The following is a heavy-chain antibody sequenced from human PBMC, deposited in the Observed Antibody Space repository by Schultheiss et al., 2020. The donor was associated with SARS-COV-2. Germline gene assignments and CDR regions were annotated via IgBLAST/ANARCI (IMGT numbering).Heavy chain of an antibody. CDR3: ARGVYCSGATCYPTRYGMDV. Sequence: GGSLRLSCAASGFTFSSYWMHWVRQAPGKGLVWVSRINSDGSASSYADSVQGRFTVSRDNAQNSLYLQMHSLRAEDTGVYYCARGVYCSGATCYPTRYGMDVWGQGTTVTVSS. D-gene: IGHD2-2*01. V-gene: IGHV3-74*01. J-gene: IGHJ6*02. CDR2: INSDGSAS. CDR1: GFTFSSYW.